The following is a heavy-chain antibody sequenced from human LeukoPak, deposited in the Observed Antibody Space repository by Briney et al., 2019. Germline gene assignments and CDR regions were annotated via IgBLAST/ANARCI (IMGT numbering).Heavy chain of an antibody. V-gene: IGHV3-66*01. J-gene: IGHJ4*02. CDR1: GFTVSSNY. CDR3: ARGGAMIRGVFDY. D-gene: IGHD3-10*01. Sequence: GGSLRLSCIASGFTVSSNYMTWVRQAPGKSLEWVSIIYSGGSTYYADSVKGRFTISRDNSKNTLYLQMNSLRAEDTAVYYCARGGAMIRGVFDYWGQGTLVTVSS. CDR2: IYSGGST.